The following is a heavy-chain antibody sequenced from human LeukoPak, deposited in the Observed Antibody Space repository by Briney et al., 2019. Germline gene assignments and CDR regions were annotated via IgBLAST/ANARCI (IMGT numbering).Heavy chain of an antibody. CDR1: GGSFSGYY. CDR2: INHSGST. J-gene: IGHJ4*02. D-gene: IGHD3-10*01. Sequence: SETLSLTCAVYGGSFSGYYWSWIRQPPGKGLEWIGEINHSGSTNYNPSLKSRVTISVDTSKNQFSLKLSSVTAADTAVYYCARSRITMVRGVLLYFDYWGQGTLVTVSS. V-gene: IGHV4-34*01. CDR3: ARSRITMVRGVLLYFDY.